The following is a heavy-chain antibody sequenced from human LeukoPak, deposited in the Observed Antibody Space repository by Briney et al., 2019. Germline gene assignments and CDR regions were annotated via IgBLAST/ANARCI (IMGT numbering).Heavy chain of an antibody. CDR3: ARDRNLFDYGDYVVGY. D-gene: IGHD4-17*01. CDR2: ICYDGSNK. J-gene: IGHJ4*02. CDR1: GFTFSSYG. Sequence: QPGRSLRLSRAASGFTFSSYGMHWVRQAPGKGLGWVSVICYDGSNKYYADAVKRRFNISRDNSKNTQYLQMTNLRPEDTAVYYCARDRNLFDYGDYVVGYWGQGTLVTVSS. V-gene: IGHV3-33*01.